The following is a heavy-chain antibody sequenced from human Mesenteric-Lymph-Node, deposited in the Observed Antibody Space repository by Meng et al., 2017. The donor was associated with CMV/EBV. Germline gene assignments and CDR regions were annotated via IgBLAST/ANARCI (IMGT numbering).Heavy chain of an antibody. V-gene: IGHV3-48*04. CDR3: ARSQYHLPNAFDI. CDR2: ISSSGSTI. Sequence: GESLKISCAASGFTFSSYGMHWVRQAPGKGLEWVSYISSSGSTIYYADSVKGRFTISRDNAKNSLYLQMNSLRPEDTAVYYCARSQYHLPNAFDIWGQGTMVTVSS. D-gene: IGHD2-2*01. J-gene: IGHJ3*02. CDR1: GFTFSSYG.